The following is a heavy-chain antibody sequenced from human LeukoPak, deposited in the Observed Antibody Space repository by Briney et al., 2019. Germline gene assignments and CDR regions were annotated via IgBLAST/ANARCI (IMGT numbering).Heavy chain of an antibody. CDR1: GGSISSYY. D-gene: IGHD3-22*01. CDR2: ICTSGST. CDR3: ASTSGDSSGYYYPYYFDY. V-gene: IGHV4-4*07. J-gene: IGHJ4*02. Sequence: SETLSLTCTVSGGSISSYYWSWIRQPPGKGLEWIGRICTSGSTNYNPSLKSRVTMSVDTSKNQFSLKLSSVTAADTAVYYCASTSGDSSGYYYPYYFDYWGQGTLVTASS.